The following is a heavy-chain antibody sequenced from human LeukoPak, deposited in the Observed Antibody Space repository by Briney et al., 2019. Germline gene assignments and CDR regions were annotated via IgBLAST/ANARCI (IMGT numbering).Heavy chain of an antibody. J-gene: IGHJ4*02. V-gene: IGHV1-69*01. CDR3: ARTTRDYGGTLGY. CDR2: IIPIFGTA. D-gene: IGHD4-23*01. Sequence: SVKVSCKASGGTFSSYAISWVRQAPGQGLEWMGGIIPIFGTANYAQKFQGRVAITADESTSTAYMELSSLRSEDTAVYYCARTTRDYGGTLGYWGQGTLVTVSS. CDR1: GGTFSSYA.